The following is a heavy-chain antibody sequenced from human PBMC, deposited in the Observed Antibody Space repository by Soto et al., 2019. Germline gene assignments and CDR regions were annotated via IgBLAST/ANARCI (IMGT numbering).Heavy chain of an antibody. Sequence: PSETLSLTCTVSGGSISSSSYYWGWIRQPPGKGLEWIGSIYYSGSTYYNPSLKSRVTISVDTSKNQFSLKLSSVTAADTAVYYCVGRLSGKYDILTGEGPDYWGQGTLVTVSS. V-gene: IGHV4-39*01. CDR3: VGRLSGKYDILTGEGPDY. J-gene: IGHJ4*02. CDR2: IYYSGST. CDR1: GGSISSSSYY. D-gene: IGHD3-9*01.